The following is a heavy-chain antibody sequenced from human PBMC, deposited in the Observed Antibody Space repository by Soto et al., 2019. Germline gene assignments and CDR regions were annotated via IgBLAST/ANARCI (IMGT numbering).Heavy chain of an antibody. CDR2: ISGSGGST. CDR1: GFTFSSYA. D-gene: IGHD3-10*01. J-gene: IGHJ4*02. CDR3: AREWFGEPTIDY. Sequence: EVQLLESGGGLVQPGGSLRLSCAASGFTFSSYAMSWVRQAPGKGLEWVSAISGSGGSTYYAASVKGRFTITRDNSKTTLYLQMNSLSAEDTAVYYCAREWFGEPTIDYWGQETLVTVSS. V-gene: IGHV3-23*01.